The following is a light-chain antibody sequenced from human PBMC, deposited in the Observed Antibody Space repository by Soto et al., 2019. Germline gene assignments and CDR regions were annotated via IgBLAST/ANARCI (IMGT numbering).Light chain of an antibody. CDR1: SSNIGAGYD. V-gene: IGLV1-40*01. CDR3: QSSDSSLSAVV. Sequence: QSVLTQPPSVSGAPGQRVTISCTGSSSNIGAGYDVHWYQQLPGTAPKLLIYGNSNRPSGVPDRFSGSKSGTSASLAITGLQAEDEADYYCQSSDSSLSAVVFGGGTKLPVL. CDR2: GNS. J-gene: IGLJ2*01.